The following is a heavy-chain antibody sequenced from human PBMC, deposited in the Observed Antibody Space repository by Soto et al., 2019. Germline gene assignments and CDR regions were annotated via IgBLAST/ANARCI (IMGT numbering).Heavy chain of an antibody. CDR3: AKDQSGAADI. D-gene: IGHD7-27*01. Sequence: QVQLQESGPGLVEPSETLSLTCTVSGASIRTYSWSWIRQSAGKGLEWIGHMYTNGRTNYIPSLKSRITMSVDTSKNQFSLNLKFVTAADTAVYFCAKDQSGAADIWCQGTMVTVS. CDR2: MYTNGRT. CDR1: GASIRTYS. V-gene: IGHV4-4*07. J-gene: IGHJ3*02.